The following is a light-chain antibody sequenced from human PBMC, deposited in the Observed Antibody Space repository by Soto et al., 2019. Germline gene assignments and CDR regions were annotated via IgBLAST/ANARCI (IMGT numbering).Light chain of an antibody. CDR1: QSVSSN. CDR3: QQYNNWLP. Sequence: EIVMTQSPATLSVSPGERATLSCRASQSVSSNLSWYQQKPGQAPRLLIYVASTRATGIPARFSGSGSGTEFPLTISSLQSEDFAVYYCQQYNNWLPFGQGTRLEIK. CDR2: VAS. V-gene: IGKV3-15*01. J-gene: IGKJ5*01.